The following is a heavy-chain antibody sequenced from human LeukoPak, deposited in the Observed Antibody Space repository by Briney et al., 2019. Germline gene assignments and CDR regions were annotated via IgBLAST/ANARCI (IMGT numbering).Heavy chain of an antibody. CDR1: GFTFSSYA. Sequence: GGSLRLSCAASGFTFSSYAMSWVRQAPGKGLEWVSAISGSGGSTYYADSVKGRFTISRDNSKNTLYLQMNSLRAEDMAVYYCAKGEQQWLAPAYYFDYWGQGTLVTVSS. J-gene: IGHJ4*02. D-gene: IGHD6-19*01. CDR2: ISGSGGST. CDR3: AKGEQQWLAPAYYFDY. V-gene: IGHV3-23*01.